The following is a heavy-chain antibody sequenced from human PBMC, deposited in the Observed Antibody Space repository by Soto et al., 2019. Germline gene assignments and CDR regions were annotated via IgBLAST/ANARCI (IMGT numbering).Heavy chain of an antibody. CDR1: GGTFSSYA. CDR3: ARGGRTGGYTYCLYY. Sequence: QVQLVQAGAEVRKPGSSVKVSCKASGGTFSSYAISWVRQAPGQGLEWMGGIIPVFATGIYAQKFQGRVTITADKSTNTAYMEVSRLRFEDTGGYFCARGGRTGGYTYCLYYWGQGTLVTVSS. V-gene: IGHV1-69*06. CDR2: IIPVFATG. D-gene: IGHD5-18*01. J-gene: IGHJ4*02.